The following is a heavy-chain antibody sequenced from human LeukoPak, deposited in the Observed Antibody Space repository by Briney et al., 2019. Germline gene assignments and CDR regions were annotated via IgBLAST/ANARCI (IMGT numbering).Heavy chain of an antibody. CDR1: GFTFSSYA. CDR3: AKDSTYYDYVWGSYRTNRGYFDY. D-gene: IGHD3-16*02. CDR2: ISGSGGST. V-gene: IGHV3-23*01. Sequence: GGSLRLSCAASGFTFSSYAMSWVRQAPGKGLEWVSAISGSGGSTYYADSVKGRFTISRDNSKNTLYLQMNSLRAEDTAVYYCAKDSTYYDYVWGSYRTNRGYFDYWGQGTLVTVSS. J-gene: IGHJ4*02.